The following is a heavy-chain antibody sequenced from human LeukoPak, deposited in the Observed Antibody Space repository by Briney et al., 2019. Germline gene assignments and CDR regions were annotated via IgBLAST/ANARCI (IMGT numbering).Heavy chain of an antibody. CDR2: IWYEGINE. CDR3: ARSFSDNYPFDY. Sequence: AGSLRLSCTASGFTFSNYGMHWVRQCPGKELEWVAVIWYEGINEYYADSVKGRFTISRDNSKNTLYLQMNNLRAEDTAVYYCARSFSDNYPFDYWGQGTLVTVSS. CDR1: GFTFSNYG. J-gene: IGHJ4*02. D-gene: IGHD1-1*01. V-gene: IGHV3-33*01.